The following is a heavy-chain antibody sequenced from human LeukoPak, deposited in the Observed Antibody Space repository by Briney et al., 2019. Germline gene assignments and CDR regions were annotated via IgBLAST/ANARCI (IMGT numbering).Heavy chain of an antibody. D-gene: IGHD3-10*01. Sequence: SETLSLTCTVSGGSISSYYWSWIRQPAGKGLEWIGRIYTSGSTNYNPSPKSRVTMSVDTSKNQFSLKLSSVTAADTAVYYCARDGPVWFGELSPWFDPWGQGTLVTVSS. CDR1: GGSISSYY. V-gene: IGHV4-4*07. CDR3: ARDGPVWFGELSPWFDP. CDR2: IYTSGST. J-gene: IGHJ5*02.